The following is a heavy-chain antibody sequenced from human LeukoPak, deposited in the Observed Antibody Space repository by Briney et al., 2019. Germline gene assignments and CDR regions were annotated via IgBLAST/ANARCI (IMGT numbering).Heavy chain of an antibody. CDR2: ISYDGSNK. D-gene: IGHD6-19*01. CDR1: GFTFSSYA. Sequence: PGGSLRLSCAASGFTFSSYAMHWVRQAPGKGLEWVAVISYDGSNKYYADSVKGRFTISRDNSKNTLYLQMNSLRAEDTAVYYCARDQYSSGWYLDYGGQETLVTVSS. V-gene: IGHV3-30*04. CDR3: ARDQYSSGWYLDY. J-gene: IGHJ4*02.